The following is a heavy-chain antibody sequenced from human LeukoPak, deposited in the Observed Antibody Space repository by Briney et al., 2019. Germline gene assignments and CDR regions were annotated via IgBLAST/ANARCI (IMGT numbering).Heavy chain of an antibody. CDR2: ISYTGTT. Sequence: PSETLSLTCTVSGGLSGGSINSHWWSWIRQPPGKRLEWIGYISYTGTTSYNPSLKSRVTISIETSKNQFSLKLSSVTAADTAVYYCARGGIGWYNWFDPWGQGTLVTVSP. D-gene: IGHD6-19*01. CDR1: GGLSGGSINSHW. CDR3: ARGGIGWYNWFDP. J-gene: IGHJ5*02. V-gene: IGHV4-59*11.